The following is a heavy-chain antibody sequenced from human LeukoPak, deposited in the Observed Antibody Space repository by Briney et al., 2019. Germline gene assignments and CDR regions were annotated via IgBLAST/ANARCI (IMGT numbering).Heavy chain of an antibody. CDR3: AREGGPYRPLDY. J-gene: IGHJ4*02. V-gene: IGHV4-4*02. Sequence: PSETLSLTCGVSGGSISSTNWWTWVRQPPGEGLEWIGEVHLSGRTNYNPSLESRVTMSVDMSVNHISLKLTSVTAADTAVYYCAREGGPYRPLDYSGQGTLVTVSS. CDR1: GGSISSTNW. CDR2: VHLSGRT.